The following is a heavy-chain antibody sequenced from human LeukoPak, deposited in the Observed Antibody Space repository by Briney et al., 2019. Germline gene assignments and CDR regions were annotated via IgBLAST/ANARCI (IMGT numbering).Heavy chain of an antibody. CDR3: AGGNAMDV. V-gene: IGHV3-7*03. J-gene: IGHJ6*04. CDR2: IKKDGSGI. Sequence: PGGSLRLSCAVSGFPFSNSWMYWVRQAPGKGLEGVANIKKDGSGISYVESVKGRFIISRDNSRNSLYLQMNSLRVEDTAVYFCAGGNAMDVWGKGTAVTV. CDR1: GFPFSNSW.